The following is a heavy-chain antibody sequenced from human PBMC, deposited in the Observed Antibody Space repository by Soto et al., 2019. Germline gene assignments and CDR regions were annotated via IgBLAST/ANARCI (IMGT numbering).Heavy chain of an antibody. CDR3: ARVDSSGYQPFDY. CDR1: GGSISSGDYY. Sequence: QVQLQESGPGLVKPSQTLSLTCTVSGGSISSGDYYWSWIRQPPGKGLEWIGYIYYSGSTYYNPSLKSRVTISVDTAKNQFSLKLSSVTAADTAVYYCARVDSSGYQPFDYWGQGTLVTVSS. D-gene: IGHD3-22*01. CDR2: IYYSGST. J-gene: IGHJ4*02. V-gene: IGHV4-30-4*01.